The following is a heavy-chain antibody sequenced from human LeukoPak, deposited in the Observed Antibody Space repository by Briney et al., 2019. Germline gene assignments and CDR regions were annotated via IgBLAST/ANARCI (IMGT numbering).Heavy chain of an antibody. D-gene: IGHD3-10*01. CDR2: IDSSSVSI. V-gene: IGHV3-48*01. CDR1: GFTFSSYS. J-gene: IGHJ4*02. Sequence: GGSLRLSCAASGFTFSSYSMNWVRLAPGKGLEWLSFIDSSSVSIHYADSVKGRFTISRDNARNSLYLQMNSLRAEDTAIYYCERGRASGSFILDYWGQGTLVTVSS. CDR3: ERGRASGSFILDY.